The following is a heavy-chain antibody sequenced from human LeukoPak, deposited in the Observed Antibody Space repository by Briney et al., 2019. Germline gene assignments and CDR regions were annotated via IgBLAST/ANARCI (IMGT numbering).Heavy chain of an antibody. J-gene: IGHJ4*02. D-gene: IGHD6-13*01. CDR2: IRYDGSNK. V-gene: IGHV3-30*02. Sequence: GGSLRLSCAASGFTFSSYGMHWVRQAPGKGLEWVAFIRYDGSNKYYADSVKGRFTISRDNSKNTLYLQMNSLRAEDTAVYYCAKIHPPERWYSSSWTVDYWGQGTLVTVSS. CDR1: GFTFSSYG. CDR3: AKIHPPERWYSSSWTVDY.